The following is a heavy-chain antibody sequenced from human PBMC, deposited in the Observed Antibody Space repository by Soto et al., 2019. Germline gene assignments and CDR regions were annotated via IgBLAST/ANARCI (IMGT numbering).Heavy chain of an antibody. V-gene: IGHV3-23*01. D-gene: IGHD4-17*01. CDR3: AKEETVLVNYYYYYGMDV. Sequence: EVQLLESGGGLVQPGGSLRLSCAASGFTFSSYAMSWVRQAQGMGLEWVSVISGSGYATYYADSVKGRFTVSRDNSNNTVYLQMNSLRAEDTAVYYCAKEETVLVNYYYYYGMDVWGQGTTVTVSS. CDR1: GFTFSSYA. J-gene: IGHJ6*02. CDR2: ISGSGYAT.